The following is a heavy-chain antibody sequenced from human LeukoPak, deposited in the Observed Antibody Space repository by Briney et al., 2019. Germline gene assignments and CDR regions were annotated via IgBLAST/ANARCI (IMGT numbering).Heavy chain of an antibody. Sequence: ASVKVSCKASGYTFTSYAMDWVRQAPGQGLEWMGWINTNTGNPTYAQGFTGRFVFSLDTSVSTAYLQISSLKAEDTAVYYCAREGGLYSSSSSWGLFDYWGQGTLVTVSS. CDR2: INTNTGNP. CDR1: GYTFTSYA. J-gene: IGHJ4*02. D-gene: IGHD6-6*01. V-gene: IGHV7-4-1*02. CDR3: AREGGLYSSSSSWGLFDY.